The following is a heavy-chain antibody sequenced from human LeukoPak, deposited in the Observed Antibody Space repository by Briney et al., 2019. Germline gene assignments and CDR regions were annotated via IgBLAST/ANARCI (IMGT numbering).Heavy chain of an antibody. CDR3: AKDRSVVVAATSVN. J-gene: IGHJ4*02. D-gene: IGHD2-15*01. CDR2: ISGSGGST. V-gene: IGHV3-23*01. CDR1: GFTFSSYA. Sequence: PGGSLRLSCAASGFTFSSYAMSWVRQAPGKGLEWVSAISGSGGSTYYADSVKGRFTISRDNSQNTLYLQMNSLRAEDTAVYYCAKDRSVVVAATSVNWGQGTLVTVSS.